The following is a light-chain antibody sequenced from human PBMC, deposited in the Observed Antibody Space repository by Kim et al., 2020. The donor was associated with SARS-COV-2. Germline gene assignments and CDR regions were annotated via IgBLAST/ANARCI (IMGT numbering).Light chain of an antibody. CDR1: RPNIGNNA. J-gene: IGLJ3*02. CDR3: ATWDDSLDGLA. V-gene: IGLV1-44*01. Sequence: QSVLTQPPSASGTLGQGVTISCSGSRPNIGNNAVNWYQQLPGTAPKLLIYNNDQRPSGVPDRFSGSKSGTSASLAISGLQSEDESDYYCATWDDSLDGLAFGGGTKLPVL. CDR2: NND.